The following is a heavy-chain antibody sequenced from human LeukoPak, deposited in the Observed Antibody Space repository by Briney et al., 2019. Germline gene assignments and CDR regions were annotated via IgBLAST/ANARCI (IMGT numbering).Heavy chain of an antibody. CDR2: ISSSSSYI. CDR3: ASPYGDYTRAAA. CDR1: GFTFSSYS. J-gene: IGHJ5*02. V-gene: IGHV3-21*01. D-gene: IGHD4-17*01. Sequence: PGGSLRVSCAASGFTFSSYSMNWVRQARGKGLEWVSSISSSSSYIYYADSVKGRFTISRDNAKNSLYLQMNSLRAEDTAVYYCASPYGDYTRAAAWGQGTLVTVSS.